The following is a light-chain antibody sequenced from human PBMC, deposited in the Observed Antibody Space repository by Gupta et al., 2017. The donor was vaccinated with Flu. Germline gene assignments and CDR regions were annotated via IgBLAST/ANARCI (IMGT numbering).Light chain of an antibody. CDR1: KLGDKY. CDR2: EDN. CDR3: QAWDTHYVV. J-gene: IGLJ2*01. Sequence: SYELTQPPSLSVSPGQTASITCSGDKLGDKYACWYQQRPGQSPVVVIYEDNKRPSGIPERFSGSNSGNTATLTISGTQTMEEADYYCQAWDTHYVVFGGGTKLTVL. V-gene: IGLV3-1*01.